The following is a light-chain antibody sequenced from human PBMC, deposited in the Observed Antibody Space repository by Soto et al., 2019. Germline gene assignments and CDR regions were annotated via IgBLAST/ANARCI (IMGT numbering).Light chain of an antibody. CDR1: QSIGIW. CDR3: QQYNSN. J-gene: IGKJ2*01. V-gene: IGKV1-5*03. CDR2: ETA. Sequence: DIQMTQSPSTLSASVGDRVTITCRASQSIGIWLAWYQQKPGKAPKLLIYETANLESGVPLRFSCSGSETEFTLTINSLQPDDFATYYCQQYNSNFGQGTKLEIK.